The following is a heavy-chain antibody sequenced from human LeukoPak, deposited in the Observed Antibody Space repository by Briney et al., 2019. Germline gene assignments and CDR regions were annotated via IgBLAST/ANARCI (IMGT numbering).Heavy chain of an antibody. J-gene: IGHJ6*02. CDR3: AKGGTRVYYYYGMDV. Sequence: PGESLRLSCAASGFTFDDYTMHWVRQAPGKGLEWVSLISWDGGSTYYADSVKGRFTISRDNSKNSLYLQMNSLRTEDTALYYCAKGGTRVYYYYGMDVWGQGTTVTVSS. CDR2: ISWDGGST. V-gene: IGHV3-43*01. CDR1: GFTFDDYT. D-gene: IGHD3-10*01.